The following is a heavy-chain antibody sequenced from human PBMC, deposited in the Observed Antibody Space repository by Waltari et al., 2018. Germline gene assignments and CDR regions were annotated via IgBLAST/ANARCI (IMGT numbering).Heavy chain of an antibody. CDR1: GFTFSSYA. J-gene: IGHJ4*02. Sequence: EVQLLESGGGLVQPGGSLRLSCAASGFTFSSYAMSWVRQAPGKGLEWVSAIRGSGGSTYYADSVKGRFTSSRDNSKNTLYLQMNSLRAEDTAVYYCANRPLLSGNYWGQGTLVTVSS. D-gene: IGHD2-21*02. V-gene: IGHV3-23*01. CDR3: ANRPLLSGNY. CDR2: IRGSGGST.